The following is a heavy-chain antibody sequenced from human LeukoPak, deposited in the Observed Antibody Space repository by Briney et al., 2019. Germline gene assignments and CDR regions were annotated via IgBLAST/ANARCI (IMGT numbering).Heavy chain of an antibody. CDR2: IYHSGST. V-gene: IGHV4-30-2*01. CDR1: GGSISSGGYF. D-gene: IGHD2-2*03. J-gene: IGHJ5*02. Sequence: SDTLSLTCAVSGGSISSGGYFWSWIRQPPGKGLEWIGYIYHSGSTYYNPSLKSRVTISVDRSKNQFSLKLSSVTAADTAVYYCARADGYCSSTSCYEEPMFDPWGQGTLVTLSS. CDR3: ARADGYCSSTSCYEEPMFDP.